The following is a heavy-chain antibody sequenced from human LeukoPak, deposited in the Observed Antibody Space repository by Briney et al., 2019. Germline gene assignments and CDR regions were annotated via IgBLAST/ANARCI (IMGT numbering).Heavy chain of an antibody. CDR3: AKRPKYCSGGNCYYYFDY. J-gene: IGHJ4*02. D-gene: IGHD2-15*01. V-gene: IGHV3-23*01. CDR1: GFTFSSYA. Sequence: GGSLRLSCAASGFTFSSYAMSWVRQAPGKGLELVSAVSDSGGNTYYADSVKGRFTISRDNSKNTLYLQMNSLRAEDTAVYYCAKRPKYCSGGNCYYYFDYWGQGTLVTVSS. CDR2: VSDSGGNT.